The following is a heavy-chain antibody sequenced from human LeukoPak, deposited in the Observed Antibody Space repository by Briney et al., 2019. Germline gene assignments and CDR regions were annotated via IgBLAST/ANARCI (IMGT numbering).Heavy chain of an antibody. J-gene: IGHJ4*02. CDR1: GFTFSSYW. Sequence: GGSLRLSCAASGFTFSSYWMSWVRQAPGKGLEWVANIKQDGSEKYYVDSVKGRLTISRDNAKNSLYLQMNSLRAEDTAVYYCARTYYDFWSSDYFDYWGQGTLVTVSS. V-gene: IGHV3-7*01. CDR2: IKQDGSEK. D-gene: IGHD3-3*01. CDR3: ARTYYDFWSSDYFDY.